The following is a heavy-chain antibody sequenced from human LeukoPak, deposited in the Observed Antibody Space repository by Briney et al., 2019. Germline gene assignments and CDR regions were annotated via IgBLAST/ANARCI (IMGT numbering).Heavy chain of an antibody. Sequence: GGSLRLSCLVSEFTVSSNYMNWVRQAPGKGLEWVAFIRYDGSNKYYADSVKGRFTISRDNSKNTLYLQMNSLRAEDTAVYYCAKDTLRYFDWLSTDYFDYWGQGTLVTVSS. CDR1: EFTVSSNY. V-gene: IGHV3-30*02. J-gene: IGHJ4*02. D-gene: IGHD3-9*01. CDR3: AKDTLRYFDWLSTDYFDY. CDR2: IRYDGSNK.